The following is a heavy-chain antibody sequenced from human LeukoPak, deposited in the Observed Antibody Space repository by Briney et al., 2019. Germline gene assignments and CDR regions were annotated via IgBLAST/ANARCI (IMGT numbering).Heavy chain of an antibody. D-gene: IGHD3-16*01. CDR1: GFTFTKYW. Sequence: PGGSLRLSCAASGFTFTKYWMTWVRQAPGKGLEWVGNIKQDGSDKNYMDSVKGRFTISRDNSKNTLYLQMNSLRAEDTAVYYCARGGRLPNWGQGTLVTVSS. V-gene: IGHV3-7*03. CDR2: IKQDGSDK. J-gene: IGHJ4*02. CDR3: ARGGRLPN.